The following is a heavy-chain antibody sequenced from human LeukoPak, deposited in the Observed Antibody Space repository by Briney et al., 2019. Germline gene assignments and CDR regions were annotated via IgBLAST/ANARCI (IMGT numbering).Heavy chain of an antibody. Sequence: GGSLRLSCAASGFTFSSYGMHWVRQAPGKGLEWVAFIRYDGSNKYYADSVKGRFTISRDNSKNTLYLQMNSLRAEDTAVYYCARDSCSSTSCYYYYGMDVWGQGTLVTVSS. V-gene: IGHV3-30*02. D-gene: IGHD2-2*01. CDR3: ARDSCSSTSCYYYYGMDV. CDR2: IRYDGSNK. J-gene: IGHJ6*02. CDR1: GFTFSSYG.